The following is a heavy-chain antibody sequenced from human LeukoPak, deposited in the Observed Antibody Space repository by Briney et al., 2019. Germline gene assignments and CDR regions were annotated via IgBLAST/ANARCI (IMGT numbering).Heavy chain of an antibody. CDR1: GASISSDAYY. V-gene: IGHV4-31*03. CDR2: IYYTGST. D-gene: IGHD3-22*01. CDR3: ARLNYYDSSGYPVLDY. J-gene: IGHJ4*02. Sequence: SETLSLTCTVSGASISSDAYYWSWIRQHPGKGLEWIGYIYYTGSTYYNPSLLSRMTISVDTSKNQFSLNLSSVTAADTAVYYCARLNYYDSSGYPVLDYWGQGTLVTVSS.